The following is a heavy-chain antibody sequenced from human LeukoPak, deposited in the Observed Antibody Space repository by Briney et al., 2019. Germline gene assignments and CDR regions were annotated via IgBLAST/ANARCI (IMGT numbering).Heavy chain of an antibody. CDR2: INPSGGST. Sequence: ASVKVSCKVSGYTLTELSMHWVRQAPGQGLEWMGIINPSGGSTSYAQKFQGRVTMTRDTSTSTVYMELSSLRSEDTAVYYCAREPGSSSRYYYYYYGMDVWGQGTTVTVSS. CDR1: GYTLTELS. D-gene: IGHD6-6*01. V-gene: IGHV1-46*01. CDR3: AREPGSSSRYYYYYYGMDV. J-gene: IGHJ6*02.